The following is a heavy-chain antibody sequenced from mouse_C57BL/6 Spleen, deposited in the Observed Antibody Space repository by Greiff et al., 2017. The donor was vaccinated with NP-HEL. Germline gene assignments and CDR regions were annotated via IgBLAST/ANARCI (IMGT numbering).Heavy chain of an antibody. D-gene: IGHD1-1*01. CDR2: ISYDGSN. V-gene: IGHV3-6*01. CDR1: GYSITSGYY. Sequence: EVQLQESGPGLVKPSQSLSLTCSVTGYSITSGYYWNWIRQFPGNKLEWMGYISYDGSNNYNPSLKNRISITRDTSKNQFFLKLNSVTTEDTATYYCARGGVVGNAMDYWGQGTSVTVSS. J-gene: IGHJ4*01. CDR3: ARGGVVGNAMDY.